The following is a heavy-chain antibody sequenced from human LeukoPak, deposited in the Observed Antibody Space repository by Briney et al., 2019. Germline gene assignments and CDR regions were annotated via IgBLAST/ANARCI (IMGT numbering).Heavy chain of an antibody. CDR1: GYTFTSYG. V-gene: IGHV1-18*04. CDR3: AREKNSYGYTDNFES. Sequence: GASVKVSCKASGYTFTSYGISWVRQAPGQGLEWMGWISAYNGNTNYAQKLQGRVTMTTDTSTSTAYMELRSLRSDDTAVYYCAREKNSYGYTDNFESWARGPLVTVSS. D-gene: IGHD5-18*01. CDR2: ISAYNGNT. J-gene: IGHJ4*02.